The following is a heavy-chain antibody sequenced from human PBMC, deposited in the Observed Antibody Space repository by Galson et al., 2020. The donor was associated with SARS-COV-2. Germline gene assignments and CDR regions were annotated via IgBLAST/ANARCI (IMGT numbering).Heavy chain of an antibody. J-gene: IGHJ3*02. V-gene: IGHV4-61*01. CDR2: IYYSGST. D-gene: IGHD3-22*01. CDR1: GGSVSSGSYY. CDR3: ARAVYYYDSSGTRTSDAFDI. Sequence: ASETLSLTCTVSGGSVSSGSYYWSWIRQPPGKGLEWLGYIYYSGSTNYNPSLKSRVTISVDTSKNQFSLKLSSVTAADTAVYYCARAVYYYDSSGTRTSDAFDIWGQGTMVTVSS.